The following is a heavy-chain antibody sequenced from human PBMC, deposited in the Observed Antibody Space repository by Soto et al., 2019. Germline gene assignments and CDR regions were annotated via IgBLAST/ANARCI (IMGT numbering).Heavy chain of an antibody. J-gene: IGHJ6*01. CDR2: INPKFGDT. Sequence: QVQLVQSGAEVKEPGDSVRVSCEASGYTFTAYYIHWVRQAPGQGLEWMGWINPKFGDTTYAQDFQGRVSMTRDMSVSTVYMDLSSLTSADTAIDYCARNMDYYYGRGSCNGHGVWGQGTTVTVFS. D-gene: IGHD3-10*02. CDR3: ARNMDYYYGRGSCNGHGV. V-gene: IGHV1-2*02. CDR1: GYTFTAYY.